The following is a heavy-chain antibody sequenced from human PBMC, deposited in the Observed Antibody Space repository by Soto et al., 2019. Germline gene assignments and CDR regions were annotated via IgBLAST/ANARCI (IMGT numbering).Heavy chain of an antibody. J-gene: IGHJ6*02. CDR3: ARDRDCSSTSCKSPYYYYGMDV. CDR2: IIPIFGTA. Sequence: QVQLVQSGAEEKKPGSSVKVSCKASGGTFSSYAISWVRQAPGQGLEWMGGIIPIFGTANYAQKFQGRVTITADESTSTAYMELSSLRSEDTAVYYCARDRDCSSTSCKSPYYYYGMDVWGQGTTVTVSS. V-gene: IGHV1-69*01. CDR1: GGTFSSYA. D-gene: IGHD2-2*01.